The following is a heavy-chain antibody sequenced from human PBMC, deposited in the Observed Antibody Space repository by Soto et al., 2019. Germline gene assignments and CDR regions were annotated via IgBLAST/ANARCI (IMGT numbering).Heavy chain of an antibody. D-gene: IGHD3-22*01. J-gene: IGHJ5*01. CDR1: GFAFDRFA. CDR2: LNWRGDNV. V-gene: IGHV3-9*01. Sequence: GGSLRLSCTDSGFAFDRFAMHWVRQIPGEGLQWVAGLNWRGDNVAYADSVKGRFTISRNNAEKSLSLQMSSLRPEDTGLYYCAKDRYDISWYEVALDSWGHGIPVTVSS. CDR3: AKDRYDISWYEVALDS.